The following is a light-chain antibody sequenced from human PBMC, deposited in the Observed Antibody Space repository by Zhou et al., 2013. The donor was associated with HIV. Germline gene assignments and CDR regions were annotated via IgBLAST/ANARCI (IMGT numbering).Light chain of an antibody. Sequence: DIQMTQSPSTLSASVGDRVTIACRASQSISNWLAWYQKRPGKAPKLLISKASSLESGVPLRFSGSRSGTEFTLTISSLQPDDYATYYCQQYYDYPYTFGQGTKLEIK. CDR2: KAS. CDR3: QQYYDYPYT. CDR1: QSISNW. J-gene: IGKJ2*01. V-gene: IGKV1-5*03.